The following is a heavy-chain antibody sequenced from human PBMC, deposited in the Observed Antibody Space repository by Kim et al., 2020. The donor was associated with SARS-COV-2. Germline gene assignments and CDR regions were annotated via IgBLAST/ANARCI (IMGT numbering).Heavy chain of an antibody. D-gene: IGHD6-13*01. V-gene: IGHV4-4*07. J-gene: IGHJ4*02. Sequence: NPSLKRRVTMSVDTSKTQFSLKPSSVTAADTAVYYCAREEPWQLAPTFDYWGQGTLVTVSS. CDR3: AREEPWQLAPTFDY.